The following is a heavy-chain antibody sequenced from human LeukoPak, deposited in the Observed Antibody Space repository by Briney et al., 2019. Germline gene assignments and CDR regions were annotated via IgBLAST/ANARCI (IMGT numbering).Heavy chain of an antibody. J-gene: IGHJ3*02. V-gene: IGHV3-64D*09. D-gene: IGHD6-19*01. Sequence: AGSLRLTCSASGCTFSRNTKHWVRQPPPPGMDYVSAVSSNGDRTCYEDSVQNRFNITRDDSKNTQYLQASSLIPAEKTGEYCVKDSTTSLSGCYSGCAFDMWGQGTMVTVSS. CDR3: VKDSTTSLSGCYSGCAFDM. CDR1: GCTFSRNT. CDR2: VSSNGDRT.